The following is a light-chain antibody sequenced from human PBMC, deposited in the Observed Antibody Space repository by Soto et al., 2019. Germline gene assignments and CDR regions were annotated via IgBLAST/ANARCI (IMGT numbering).Light chain of an antibody. CDR1: QSIHTS. CDR2: DST. V-gene: IGKV3-11*01. J-gene: IGKJ5*01. Sequence: VLTQSPATLSLSPGERATLYCRASQSIHTSLAWYQQKSGKPPRLVIYDSTLRANGVPDRFGGSRSGTEFTLTINSLEPEDFAVYYCQQRNVWPPITFGQGTRLEI. CDR3: QQRNVWPPIT.